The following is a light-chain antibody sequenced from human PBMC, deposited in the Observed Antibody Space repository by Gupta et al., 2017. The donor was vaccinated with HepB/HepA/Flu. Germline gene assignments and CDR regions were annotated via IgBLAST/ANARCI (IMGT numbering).Light chain of an antibody. Sequence: EIVLTQSPVTLSLSPGERATRSCRASQTIGNFLGWYQQRPGQAPRLLIFDAFNVATGVPDRFSGSASGTDFTLTISSLEPEDFAVYYCQQRVSWPTTFGQGTKLEIK. V-gene: IGKV3-11*01. CDR2: DAF. CDR1: QTIGNF. J-gene: IGKJ2*01. CDR3: QQRVSWPTT.